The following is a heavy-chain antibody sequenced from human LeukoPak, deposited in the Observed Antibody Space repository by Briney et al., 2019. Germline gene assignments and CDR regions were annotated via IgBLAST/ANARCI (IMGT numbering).Heavy chain of an antibody. Sequence: SETLSLTCTVSGGSISSYYWSWIRQPAGKGLEWIGRIYTSGSTNYNPSLKSRVTISVDTSKNQFSLKLSSVTAADTAVYYCARASAIIAVAGTVWFDPWGQGTLVTVSS. CDR2: IYTSGST. V-gene: IGHV4-4*07. CDR1: GGSISSYY. D-gene: IGHD6-19*01. CDR3: ARASAIIAVAGTVWFDP. J-gene: IGHJ5*02.